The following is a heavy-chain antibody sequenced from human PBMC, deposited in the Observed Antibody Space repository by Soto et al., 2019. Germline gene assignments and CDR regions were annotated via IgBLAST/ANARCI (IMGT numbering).Heavy chain of an antibody. CDR1: GFTFSSYC. Sequence: GGSLRLSCAASGFTFSSYCMSWVRQAPGKGLEWVSSISSSSSYIYYADSVKGRFTISRDNAKNSLYLQMNSLRAEDTAVYYCARDNEYSSSWGYYFDYWGQGTLVTVSS. CDR3: ARDNEYSSSWGYYFDY. CDR2: ISSSSSYI. J-gene: IGHJ4*02. D-gene: IGHD6-6*01. V-gene: IGHV3-21*01.